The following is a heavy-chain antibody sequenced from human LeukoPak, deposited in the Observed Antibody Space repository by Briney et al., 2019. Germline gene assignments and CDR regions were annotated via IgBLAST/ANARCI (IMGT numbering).Heavy chain of an antibody. CDR1: GFTFSSYW. V-gene: IGHV3-15*01. D-gene: IGHD3-10*01. CDR3: TTDSLGDYGSGSHDY. J-gene: IGHJ4*02. Sequence: GGSLRLSCVASGFTFSSYWMSWVRQAPGKGLEWVGRIKSKTDGGTTDYAAPVKGRFTISRDDSKNTLYLQMNSLKTEDTAVYYCTTDSLGDYGSGSHDYWGQGTLVTVSS. CDR2: IKSKTDGGTT.